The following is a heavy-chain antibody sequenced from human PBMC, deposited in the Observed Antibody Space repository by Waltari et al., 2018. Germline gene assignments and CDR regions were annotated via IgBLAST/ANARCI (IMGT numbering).Heavy chain of an antibody. V-gene: IGHV7-4-1*02. J-gene: IGHJ5*02. Sequence: QVQLVQSGSELKKPGASVKISCKASGYIFTSYAINWVRQAPGQGLELMGWFMTSTGNPTYAQGFTGRFVFSWDTSVSTAHLEINNLKAEDTAVYYCTREVVPAATIVVNWFDPWGQGTLVTVSS. CDR1: GYIFTSYA. CDR3: TREVVPAATIVVNWFDP. CDR2: FMTSTGNP. D-gene: IGHD2-2*01.